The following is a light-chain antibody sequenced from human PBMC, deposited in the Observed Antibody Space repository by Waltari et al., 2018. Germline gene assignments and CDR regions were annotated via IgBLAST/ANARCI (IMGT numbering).Light chain of an antibody. CDR1: SSHIGAGYD. V-gene: IGLV1-40*01. CDR2: GNS. CDR3: QSYDSSLSGGV. Sequence: QSVLTQPPSVSGAPGQRVTISCTGSSSHIGAGYDVHWYQQLPGTAPKLLTYGNSNRPSGVPDRFSGSKSGTSASLAITGLQAEDEADYYCQSYDSSLSGGVFGGGTKLTVL. J-gene: IGLJ2*01.